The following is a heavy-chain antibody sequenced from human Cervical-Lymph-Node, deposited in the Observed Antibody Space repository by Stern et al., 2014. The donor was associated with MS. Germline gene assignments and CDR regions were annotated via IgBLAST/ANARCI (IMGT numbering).Heavy chain of an antibody. J-gene: IGHJ3*01. CDR1: GYSFTDYS. V-gene: IGHV1-2*02. D-gene: IGHD3-16*01. CDR3: ARDTGLYYDSRDGMGP. CDR2: TNPNGGGT. Sequence: QVQLVQSGAEVMKPGASVKISCKSSGYSFTDYSIHWVRQAPGHGFEWLWWTNPNGGGTNSAQKFQDRITLTRYTSISTVYMELTRLTSDDTAVYYCARDTGLYYDSRDGMGPWGQGTKGIVSS.